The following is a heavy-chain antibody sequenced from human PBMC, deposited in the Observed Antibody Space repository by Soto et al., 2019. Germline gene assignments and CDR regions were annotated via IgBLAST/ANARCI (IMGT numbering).Heavy chain of an antibody. V-gene: IGHV1-69*01. CDR2: IIPIFGTA. D-gene: IGHD3-16*01. Sequence: QVQLVQSGAEVKKPGSSVKVSCKASGGTFSSYAISWVRQAPGQGLEWMGGIIPIFGTANYAQKFQGRVTITADESTSTAYMELSSLRSEDTAVYYCASRYDTPMSIRASYYYGMDVWRQGTTVTVSS. J-gene: IGHJ6*02. CDR3: ASRYDTPMSIRASYYYGMDV. CDR1: GGTFSSYA.